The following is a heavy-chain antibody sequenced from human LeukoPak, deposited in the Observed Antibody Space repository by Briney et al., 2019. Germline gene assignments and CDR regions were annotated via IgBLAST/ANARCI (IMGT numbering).Heavy chain of an antibody. Sequence: GGSLRLSCTASGFMFGDHAMSWVRQAPGKGLEWVGFIRSKTYGKTTEYAASVKGRFTISRDDSKNIAYLQMNSLKTEDTAIYYCTRFVPYLDYWGQGTLATVSS. CDR2: IRSKTYGKTT. J-gene: IGHJ4*02. CDR3: TRFVPYLDY. V-gene: IGHV3-49*04. CDR1: GFMFGDHA. D-gene: IGHD3-16*01.